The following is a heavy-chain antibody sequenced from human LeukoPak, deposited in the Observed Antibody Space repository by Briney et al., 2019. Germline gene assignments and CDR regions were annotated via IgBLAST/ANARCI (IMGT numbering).Heavy chain of an antibody. CDR3: ARDRAAAGQGWFDP. CDR1: GGSISSYY. Sequence: SETLSLTCTVSGGSISSYYWSWIRQPAGKGLEWIGRIYTSGSTNYNPSLKSRVTMSVDTSKNQFSLKLSSVTAADTAVYYCARDRAAAGQGWFDPWGQGTLVTVSS. CDR2: IYTSGST. J-gene: IGHJ5*02. V-gene: IGHV4-4*07. D-gene: IGHD6-13*01.